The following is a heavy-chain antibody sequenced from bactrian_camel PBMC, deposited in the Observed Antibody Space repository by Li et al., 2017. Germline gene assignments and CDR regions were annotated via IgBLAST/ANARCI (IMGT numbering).Heavy chain of an antibody. D-gene: IGHD4*01. CDR2: FGDDAST. CDR1: GHTYSSGC. CDR3: AADSRPTIRCWDYDPYEYNN. Sequence: HVQLVESGGGSVQAGGSLTLSCAAGGHTYSSGCLGWFRQAPGLEREGVASFGDDASTRYADSVKGRFTISKDKVKNTLYLQMDSLKPEDTAMYYCAADSRPTIRCWDYDPYEYNNWGQGTQVTVS. V-gene: IGHV3S55*01. J-gene: IGHJ4*01.